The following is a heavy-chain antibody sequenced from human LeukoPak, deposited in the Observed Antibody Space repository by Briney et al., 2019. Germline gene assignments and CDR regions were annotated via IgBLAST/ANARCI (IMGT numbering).Heavy chain of an antibody. J-gene: IGHJ4*02. D-gene: IGHD5-18*01. CDR3: ARDAKRWIQLWSHY. V-gene: IGHV1-69*06. Sequence: SVKVSCKVSGVTFSSYTISWVRQAPGQGLEWRGGIIPIFGTANYAQNFQGRVTITADISTSTAYMELSSLRSEDTAVYFCARDAKRWIQLWSHYWGQGTLVTVSS. CDR1: GVTFSSYT. CDR2: IIPIFGTA.